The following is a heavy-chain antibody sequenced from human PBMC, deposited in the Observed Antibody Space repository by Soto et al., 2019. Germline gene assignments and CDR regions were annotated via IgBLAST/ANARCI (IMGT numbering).Heavy chain of an antibody. D-gene: IGHD6-19*01. CDR2: IKSKTDGGTT. CDR3: TTGDQGWYYYYGMDV. Sequence: EVQLVESGGGLVKPGGSLRLSCAASGFTFSNAWMNWVRQAPGKGLEWVGRIKSKTDGGTTDYAAPVKGRFTISRDDSKNTLYLQMNSLKTEDTAVYYCTTGDQGWYYYYGMDVWGQGTTVTVSS. J-gene: IGHJ6*02. CDR1: GFTFSNAW. V-gene: IGHV3-15*07.